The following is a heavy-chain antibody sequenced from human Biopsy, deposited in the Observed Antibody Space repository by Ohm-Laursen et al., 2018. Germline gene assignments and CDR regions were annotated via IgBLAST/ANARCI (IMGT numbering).Heavy chain of an antibody. V-gene: IGHV2-5*02. D-gene: IGHD3-22*01. CDR1: GFSLNTSKVG. CDR3: AHSSTITTWNY. Sequence: TQTLTLTRTFSGFSLNTSKVGVGWIRQPPGKALEWLALVYWDDDKRYSPSLKNRLTITKDTSKNQVVLTMTNMDPVDTATYYCAHSSTITTWNYWGQGTLVTVSS. CDR2: VYWDDDK. J-gene: IGHJ4*02.